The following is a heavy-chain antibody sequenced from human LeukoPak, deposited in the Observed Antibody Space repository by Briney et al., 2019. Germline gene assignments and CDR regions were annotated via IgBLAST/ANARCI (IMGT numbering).Heavy chain of an antibody. CDR2: IYTSGST. J-gene: IGHJ3*02. D-gene: IGHD3-3*01. CDR1: GGSISSGSYY. V-gene: IGHV4-61*02. Sequence: KPSETLSLTCTVSGGSISSGSYYWSWIRQPAGKGLEWIGRIYTSGSTNYNPSLKSRVTISVDTSKNQFSLKLSSVTAADTAVYYCARGRGGFLEWLFGAFDIWGQGTMVTVSS. CDR3: ARGRGGFLEWLFGAFDI.